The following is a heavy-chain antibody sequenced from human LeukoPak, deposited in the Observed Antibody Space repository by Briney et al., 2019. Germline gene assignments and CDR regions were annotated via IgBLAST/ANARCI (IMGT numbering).Heavy chain of an antibody. CDR1: GGSFSGYY. J-gene: IGHJ4*02. CDR3: ARLGGVDTAMDEFDY. D-gene: IGHD5-18*01. CDR2: INHSGST. Sequence: SETLSPTCAVYGGSFSGYYWSWIRQPPGKGLEWIGEINHSGSTNYNPSLKSRVTISVDTSKNQFSLKLSSVTAADTAVYYCARLGGVDTAMDEFDYWGQGTLVTVSS. V-gene: IGHV4-34*01.